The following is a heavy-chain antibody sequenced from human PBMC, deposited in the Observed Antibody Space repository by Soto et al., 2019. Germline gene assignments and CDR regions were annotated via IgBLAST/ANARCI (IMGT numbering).Heavy chain of an antibody. J-gene: IGHJ6*02. CDR2: IDPSDSYT. D-gene: IGHD3-16*01. CDR3: ARLARHRSRTFGYYYGMDV. V-gene: IGHV5-10-1*01. Sequence: PGESLKISCKGSGYSFTSYWISWVRQMPGKGLEWMGRIDPSDSYTNYSPSFQGHVTISADKSISTAYLQWSSLKASDTAMYYCARLARHRSRTFGYYYGMDVWGQGTTVTVSS. CDR1: GYSFTSYW.